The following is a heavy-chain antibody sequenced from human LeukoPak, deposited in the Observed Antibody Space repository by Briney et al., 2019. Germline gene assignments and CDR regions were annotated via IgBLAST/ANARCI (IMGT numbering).Heavy chain of an antibody. J-gene: IGHJ4*02. V-gene: IGHV3-30*18. CDR1: GFTFSSYG. Sequence: SGGSLGLSCAASGFTFSSYGMHWVRQAPGKGLEWVAVISYDGSNKGYADSVKGRFTLSRDNSKNTLYLHMNSLRAEDTAVYYCAEEVGTTYPTFDYWGQGTLVTVSS. CDR2: ISYDGSNK. CDR3: AEEVGTTYPTFDY. D-gene: IGHD1-26*01.